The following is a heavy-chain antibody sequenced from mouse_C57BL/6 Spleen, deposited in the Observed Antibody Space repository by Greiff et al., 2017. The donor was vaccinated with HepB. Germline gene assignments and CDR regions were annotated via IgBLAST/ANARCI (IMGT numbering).Heavy chain of an antibody. CDR2: INYDGSST. V-gene: IGHV5-16*01. CDR3: ARAIYYGNSHAMDY. J-gene: IGHJ4*01. Sequence: EVQRVESEGGLVQPGSSMKLSCTASGFTFSDYYMAWVRQVPEKGLEWVANINYDGSSTYYLDSLKSRFIISRDNAKNILYLQMSSLKSEDTATYYCARAIYYGNSHAMDYWGQGTSVTVSS. D-gene: IGHD2-1*01. CDR1: GFTFSDYY.